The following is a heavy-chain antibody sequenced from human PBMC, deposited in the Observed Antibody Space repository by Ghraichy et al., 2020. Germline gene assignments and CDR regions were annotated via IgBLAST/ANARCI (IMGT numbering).Heavy chain of an antibody. V-gene: IGHV4-59*01. CDR2: VYYSGSA. D-gene: IGHD1-26*01. CDR3: ARVAWPGGWGRAFDI. Sequence: SETLSLTCTVSGDSITNSYWSWIRQPPGKGLEWIGYVYYSGSANYNPSLKSRVTISVDTSKNQLSLKLASVTVADTAVYFCARVAWPGGWGRAFDIWGQGTTVTVSS. CDR1: GDSITNSY. J-gene: IGHJ3*02.